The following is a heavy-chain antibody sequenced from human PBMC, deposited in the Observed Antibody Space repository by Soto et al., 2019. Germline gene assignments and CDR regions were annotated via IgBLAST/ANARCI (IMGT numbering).Heavy chain of an antibody. Sequence: PGGSLRLSCAASGFTFSGSAMHWVRQASGKGLEWVGRIRSKANSYATAYAASVKGRFTIPRDDSKNTAYLQMNSLKTEDTAVYYCTRQGEPYYYDSSGLYYYYGMDVWGQGTTVTVSS. D-gene: IGHD3-22*01. J-gene: IGHJ6*02. V-gene: IGHV3-73*01. CDR1: GFTFSGSA. CDR2: IRSKANSYAT. CDR3: TRQGEPYYYDSSGLYYYYGMDV.